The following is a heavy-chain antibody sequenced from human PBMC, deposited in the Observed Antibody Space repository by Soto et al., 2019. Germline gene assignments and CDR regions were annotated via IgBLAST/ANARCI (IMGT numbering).Heavy chain of an antibody. CDR3: ARVIRGAYYNSPLDT. V-gene: IGHV1-2*02. Sequence: ASVKVSCRASGYTFTGYFMHWVRQAPGQGLEWMGWINPYSGGADYAQSFQGRVTMTRDTSISTVYMELSRLRFDDTAVYYCARVIRGAYYNSPLDTCGQGTVVTFSS. J-gene: IGHJ5*02. CDR2: INPYSGGA. D-gene: IGHD3-10*01. CDR1: GYTFTGYF.